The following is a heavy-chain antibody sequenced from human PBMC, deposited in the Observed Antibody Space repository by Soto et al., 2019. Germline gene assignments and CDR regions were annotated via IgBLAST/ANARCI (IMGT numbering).Heavy chain of an antibody. J-gene: IGHJ5*02. V-gene: IGHV4-39*01. D-gene: IGHD3-9*01. CDR3: ASSYYDILTGYYNWFDP. CDR2: IYYSGST. CDR1: GGSISSSSYY. Sequence: SETLSLTCTVSGGSISSSSYYWGWIRQPPGKGLEWIGSIYYSGSTYYNPSLKSRVTISVDTPKNQFSLKLSSVTAADTAVYYCASSYYDILTGYYNWFDPWGQGTLVTVSS.